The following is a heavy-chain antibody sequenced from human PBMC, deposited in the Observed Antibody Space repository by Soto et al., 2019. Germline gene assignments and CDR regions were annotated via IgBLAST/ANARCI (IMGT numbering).Heavy chain of an antibody. D-gene: IGHD1-7*01. CDR3: AKMRRTGTNGQYYYYYMDV. J-gene: IGHJ6*03. CDR2: ISYDGSNK. CDR1: GFTFSSYG. Sequence: GGSLRLSCAASGFTFSSYGMHWVRQAPGKGLEWVAVISYDGSNKYYADSVKGRFTISRDNSKNTLYLQMNSLRAEDTAVYYCAKMRRTGTNGQYYYYYMDVWGKGTTVTVSS. V-gene: IGHV3-30*18.